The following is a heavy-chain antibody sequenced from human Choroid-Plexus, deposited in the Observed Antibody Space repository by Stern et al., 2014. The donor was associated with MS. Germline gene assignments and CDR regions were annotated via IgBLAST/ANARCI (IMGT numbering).Heavy chain of an antibody. J-gene: IGHJ4*02. D-gene: IGHD5-18*01. CDR3: ARDPDTSSKVDY. Sequence: VQLLESGGGLVKPGESLRLSCAASGFTFSNHYMSWIRQAPGKGLEWISYITASGATYYADSVKGRFTIFRDNARNSMYLQMNSLRVEDTAVYYCARDPDTSSKVDYWGQGTLVIVSA. CDR2: ITASGAT. CDR1: GFTFSNHY. V-gene: IGHV3-11*01.